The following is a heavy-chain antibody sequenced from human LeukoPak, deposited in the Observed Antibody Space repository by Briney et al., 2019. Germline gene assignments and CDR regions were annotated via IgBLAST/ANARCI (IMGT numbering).Heavy chain of an antibody. CDR3: ARARRAYCGGDCYSPLGY. CDR2: ITHSGST. CDR1: GGSFSGYY. D-gene: IGHD2-21*02. V-gene: IGHV4-34*01. J-gene: IGHJ4*02. Sequence: SETLSLTCAVYGGSFSGYYWSWIRQPPGKGLEWIGEITHSGSTNYNPSLKSRVTISVDTSKNQFSLKLSSVTAADTAVYYCARARRAYCGGDCYSPLGYWGQGTLVTVSS.